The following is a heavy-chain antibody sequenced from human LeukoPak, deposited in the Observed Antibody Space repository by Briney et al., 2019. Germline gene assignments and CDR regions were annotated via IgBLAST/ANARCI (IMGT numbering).Heavy chain of an antibody. J-gene: IGHJ6*04. CDR1: GGPISSGGYY. Sequence: SETLSLTCTVSGGPISSGGYYWRWIRQHPGKGLDWIGYIYYSGSTYYNPSLKSLVTISVDTSKNQYSLKLSSVTAADTAVYYCARVPGPGEGSGSYYYGMDVWGKGTTVTVSS. CDR3: ARVPGPGEGSGSYYYGMDV. CDR2: IYYSGST. V-gene: IGHV4-31*01. D-gene: IGHD3-10*01.